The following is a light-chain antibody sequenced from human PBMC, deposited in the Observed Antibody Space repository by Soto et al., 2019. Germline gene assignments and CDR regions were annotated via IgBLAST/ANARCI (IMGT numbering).Light chain of an antibody. V-gene: IGKV3D-20*02. Sequence: LVMTQSPATLSVSPGEIATLSCSSSQSVTSNYLAWYQQKPGQAPRLLIYGISTRATGVPDRFSGSGSGTDFTLAISSLEPEDFAVYYCQQRSSWPWTFGQGTKVDIK. CDR2: GIS. J-gene: IGKJ1*01. CDR1: QSVTSNY. CDR3: QQRSSWPWT.